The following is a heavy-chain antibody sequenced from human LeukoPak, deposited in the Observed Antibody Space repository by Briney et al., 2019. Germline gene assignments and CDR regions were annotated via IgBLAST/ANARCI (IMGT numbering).Heavy chain of an antibody. CDR3: ARAEGEFDP. CDR1: GFTFSSYG. CDR2: IWYDGSNK. D-gene: IGHD1-14*01. Sequence: GGSLRLSCAASGFTFSSYGMHWVRQAPGKGLEWVAVIWYDGSNKYYADSVKGRFTISRDNSKNTLYLQMNSLRAEDTAVYYRARAEGEFDPWGQGTLVTVSS. V-gene: IGHV3-33*01. J-gene: IGHJ5*02.